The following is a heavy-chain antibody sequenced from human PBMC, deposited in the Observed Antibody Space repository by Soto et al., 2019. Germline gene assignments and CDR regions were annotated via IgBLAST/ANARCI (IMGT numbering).Heavy chain of an antibody. Sequence: GGSLRLSCAASGFTFSSYAMSWVRQAPGKGLEWVSAISGSGGSTYYADSVKGRFTISRDNSKNTLYLQMNSLRAEDTAVYYCAKGWFGERNTYYFDYWGQGTLVTVSS. CDR3: AKGWFGERNTYYFDY. CDR1: GFTFSSYA. J-gene: IGHJ4*02. CDR2: ISGSGGST. V-gene: IGHV3-23*01. D-gene: IGHD3-10*01.